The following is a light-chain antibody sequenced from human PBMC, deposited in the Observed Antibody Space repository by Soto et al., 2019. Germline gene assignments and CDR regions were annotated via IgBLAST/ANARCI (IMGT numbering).Light chain of an antibody. CDR3: QKYDDVPQ. CDR1: HDITNH. CDR2: DAS. V-gene: IGKV1-33*01. J-gene: IGKJ3*01. Sequence: DIQMTQSPSSLSASVGDTVTITCQASHDITNHLNWYQQKPGKAPNLLIYDASHLETGVPSRFSGSGSGTYFTLTISSLQPEDIATYYCQKYDDVPQFGPGTKVDF.